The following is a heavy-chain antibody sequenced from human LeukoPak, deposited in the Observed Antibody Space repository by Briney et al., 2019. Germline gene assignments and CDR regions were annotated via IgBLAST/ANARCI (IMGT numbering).Heavy chain of an antibody. D-gene: IGHD3-9*01. V-gene: IGHV3-21*01. CDR3: ARAFFYYDILTGHFDY. CDR1: GFTFSSYS. Sequence: GGSLRLSCAASGFTFSSYSMNWVRQAPGKGLEWVSSISSSSSYIYYADSVKGRFTISRDNAKNSLYLQMNSLRAEDTAVCYCARAFFYYDILTGHFDYWGQGTLVTVSS. CDR2: ISSSSSYI. J-gene: IGHJ4*02.